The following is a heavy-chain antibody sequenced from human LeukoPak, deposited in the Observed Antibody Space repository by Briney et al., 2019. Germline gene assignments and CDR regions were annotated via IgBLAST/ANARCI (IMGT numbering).Heavy chain of an antibody. CDR3: ARTSSGWYRVYYYYGMDV. Sequence: ASVKVSCKASGYTFTGYYMHWVRQAPGQGLEWMGWINPNSGGTSYAQKFQGRVTMTRDTSISTAYMELSRLRSDDTAVYYCARTSSGWYRVYYYYGMDVWGQGTTVTVSS. D-gene: IGHD6-19*01. J-gene: IGHJ6*02. CDR1: GYTFTGYY. V-gene: IGHV1-2*02. CDR2: INPNSGGT.